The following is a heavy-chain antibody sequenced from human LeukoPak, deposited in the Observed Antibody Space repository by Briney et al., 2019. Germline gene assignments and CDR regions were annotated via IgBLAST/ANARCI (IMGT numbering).Heavy chain of an antibody. CDR3: AKVPLKGYNYGYYFDY. J-gene: IGHJ4*02. Sequence: GGSLRLSCAASGFTFDDYAMHWVRQAPGKGLEWVSLISGDGGSTIYADSVKGRFTISRDNSKNSLYLRLNSLRTEDTALYYCAKVPLKGYNYGYYFDYWGQGILVTVSS. CDR2: ISGDGGST. V-gene: IGHV3-43*02. CDR1: GFTFDDYA. D-gene: IGHD5-18*01.